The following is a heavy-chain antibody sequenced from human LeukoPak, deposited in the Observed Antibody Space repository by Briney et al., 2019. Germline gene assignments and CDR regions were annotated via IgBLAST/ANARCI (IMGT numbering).Heavy chain of an antibody. CDR1: GYTFSKYY. V-gene: IGHV1-46*01. D-gene: IGHD3/OR15-3a*01. CDR2: INPSGGNT. CDR3: ARGWTAPYYYYGMDV. J-gene: IGHJ6*02. Sequence: ASVKVSCKASGYTFSKYYMHRVRQAPGQGLEWMGIINPSGGNTSYAQKFQGRVTVTRDTSTNTVYMELSSLRSEDTAVYYCARGWTAPYYYYGMDVWGQGTTVTVSS.